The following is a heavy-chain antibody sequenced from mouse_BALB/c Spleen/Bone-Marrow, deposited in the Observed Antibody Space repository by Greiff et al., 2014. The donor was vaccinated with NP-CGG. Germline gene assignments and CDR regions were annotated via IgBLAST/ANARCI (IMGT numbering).Heavy chain of an antibody. CDR3: ARKLRLYAMDY. Sequence: DVKLVEPGAELVKPGASVKLSCTASGFNIKDTYMHWVKQRPEQGLEWIGRIEPANDNARYDPKFQGKATITADTSSNTAYLQLSSLTSEDTAVYYCARKLRLYAMDYWGQRTSVTVSS. CDR2: IEPANDNA. V-gene: IGHV14-3*02. J-gene: IGHJ4*01. CDR1: GFNIKDTY. D-gene: IGHD1-1*01.